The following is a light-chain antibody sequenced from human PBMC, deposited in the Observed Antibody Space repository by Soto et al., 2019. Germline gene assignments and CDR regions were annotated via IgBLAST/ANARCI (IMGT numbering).Light chain of an antibody. CDR1: QSVSSS. CDR3: QQYKDWPAT. V-gene: IGKV3-15*01. Sequence: EIVMTQSPVTLSVSPGERATLSCRASQSVSSSLAWYQQKPGQAPRLLIYGASTRATAIPARFSGSGSGTEFTLTISSLQSEDFAVYFCQQYKDWPATFGQGTKVEI. J-gene: IGKJ1*01. CDR2: GAS.